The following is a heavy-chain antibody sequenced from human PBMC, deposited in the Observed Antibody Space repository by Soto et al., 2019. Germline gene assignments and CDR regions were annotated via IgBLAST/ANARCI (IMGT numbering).Heavy chain of an antibody. D-gene: IGHD3-22*01. CDR3: ARRVYYYNNGGYQYYFDY. Sequence: SETLSLTCTVSGGSISNYYWGWIRQSPGKGLEWIGYIYYSGSTNYSPSLKSRVAMSVDTSKNQFSLKLSSVSDADTAVYFCARRVYYYNNGGYQYYFDYWGQGTLVTVSS. CDR2: IYYSGST. V-gene: IGHV4-59*01. CDR1: GGSISNYY. J-gene: IGHJ4*02.